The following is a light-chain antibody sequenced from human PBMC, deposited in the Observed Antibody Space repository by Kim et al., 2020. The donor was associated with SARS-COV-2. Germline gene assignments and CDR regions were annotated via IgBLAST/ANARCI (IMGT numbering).Light chain of an antibody. CDR2: GAS. J-gene: IGKJ2*01. Sequence: WSPAERATLSCRASQSVSSTSLACYPQTPRQAPRLLIYGASSRATVIPDRFSGSGSGTDFTLIISRLEPEDFAMYYCHQYGSSVRTFGQGTKLEI. CDR3: HQYGSSVRT. CDR1: QSVSSTS. V-gene: IGKV3-20*01.